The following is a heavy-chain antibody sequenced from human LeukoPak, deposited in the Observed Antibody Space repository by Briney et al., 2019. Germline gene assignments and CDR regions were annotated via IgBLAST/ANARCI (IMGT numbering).Heavy chain of an antibody. V-gene: IGHV4-39*01. CDR3: ATGVVGTTYYFDN. CDR1: GGSISSSSYY. Sequence: SETLSLXCTVSGGSISSSSYYWGWIRQPPGKGLEWIGSIFYSGSTYYNPSLKSRVTISVDTSKNQFFLKLSSVTAADTAVYFCATGVVGTTYYFDNWGQGTLVTVSS. D-gene: IGHD1-26*01. CDR2: IFYSGST. J-gene: IGHJ4*02.